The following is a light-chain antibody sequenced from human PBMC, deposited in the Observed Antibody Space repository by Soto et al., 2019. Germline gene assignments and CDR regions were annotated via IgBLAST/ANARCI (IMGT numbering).Light chain of an antibody. V-gene: IGLV2-14*03. Sequence: QSVLTQPASVSGSPGQSITISCTGTSSDVGGYNYVSWYQQHPGKAPKLMIYDVSDRPSGVSNRFSGSKSGNTASLTISGLQAEDEADYYCSSYTSSITLVIGGGTKLTVL. CDR1: SSDVGGYNY. J-gene: IGLJ2*01. CDR2: DVS. CDR3: SSYTSSITLV.